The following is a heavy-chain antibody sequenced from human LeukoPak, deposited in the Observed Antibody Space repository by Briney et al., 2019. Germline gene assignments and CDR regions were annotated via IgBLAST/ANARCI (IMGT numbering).Heavy chain of an antibody. J-gene: IGHJ5*02. CDR2: INPSSGST. CDR3: ARGGSGGSCYSEWCWFDP. Sequence: ASVKVPCKASGYTFTSYYAHWVRKAPGQGLEWMGIINPSSGSTTYAQKFQGRVTMTRDTSTSTVYIERSSLRFEDTAVYYCARGGSGGSCYSEWCWFDPWGQGTLVTVSS. V-gene: IGHV1-46*01. D-gene: IGHD2-15*01. CDR1: GYTFTSYY.